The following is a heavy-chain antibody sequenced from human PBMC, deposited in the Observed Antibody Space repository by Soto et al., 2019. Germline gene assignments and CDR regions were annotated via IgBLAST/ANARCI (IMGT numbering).Heavy chain of an antibody. CDR3: ARGVSYYDFWSGYRQYGMDV. CDR2: INPNSGGT. V-gene: IGHV1-2*04. J-gene: IGHJ6*02. Sequence: ASVKVSCKASGYTFTGYYMHWVRQAPGQGLEWMGWINPNSGGTNYAQKFQGWVTMTRDTSISTAYMELSRLRSDGTAVYYCARGVSYYDFWSGYRQYGMDVWGQGTTVTVSS. CDR1: GYTFTGYY. D-gene: IGHD3-3*01.